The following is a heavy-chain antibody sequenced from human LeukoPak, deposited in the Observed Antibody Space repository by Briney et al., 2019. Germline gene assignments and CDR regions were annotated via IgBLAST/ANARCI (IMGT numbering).Heavy chain of an antibody. D-gene: IGHD1-26*01. V-gene: IGHV4-39*07. CDR1: GDSISSSSSY. CDR2: IYYSGST. CDR3: ASIRGATAIDP. J-gene: IGHJ5*02. Sequence: SETLSLTCTVSGDSISSSSSYWGWIRQPPGEGLEWIGSIYYSGSTYYNTSLKSRVTISVDTSKNQLSLKLSSVTAADTAVYYCASIRGATAIDPWGQGTLVTVSS.